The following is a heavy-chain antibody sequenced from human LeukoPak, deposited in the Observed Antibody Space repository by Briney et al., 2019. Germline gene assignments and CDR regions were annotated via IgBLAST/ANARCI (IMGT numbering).Heavy chain of an antibody. CDR3: ARASEGLPSLFDY. V-gene: IGHV1-2*02. J-gene: IGHJ4*02. Sequence: ASVKVSCKSSGYSFTNYGITWVRQAPGQGLEWMGWINPNSGGTNYAQKFQGRVTMTRDTSISTAYMELSRLRSDDTAVYYCARASEGLPSLFDYWGQGTLVTVSS. CDR2: INPNSGGT. D-gene: IGHD5-12*01. CDR1: GYSFTNYG.